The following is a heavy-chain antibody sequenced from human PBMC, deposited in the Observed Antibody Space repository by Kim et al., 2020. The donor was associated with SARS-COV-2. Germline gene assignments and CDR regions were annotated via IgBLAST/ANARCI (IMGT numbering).Heavy chain of an antibody. Sequence: SVKVSCKASGGTFSSYAISWVRQAPGQGLEWMGGIIPIFGTANYAQKFQGRVTITADESTSTAYMELSSLRSEDTAVYYCASPHLAAHTGLGPNWFDPWGQGTLVTVSS. CDR3: ASPHLAAHTGLGPNWFDP. V-gene: IGHV1-69*13. J-gene: IGHJ5*02. D-gene: IGHD2-15*01. CDR2: IIPIFGTA. CDR1: GGTFSSYA.